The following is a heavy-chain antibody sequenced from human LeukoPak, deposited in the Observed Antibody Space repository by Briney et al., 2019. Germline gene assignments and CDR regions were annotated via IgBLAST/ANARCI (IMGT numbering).Heavy chain of an antibody. Sequence: GGSLRLSCAASGFTLSSYWMSWVRQAPGKGLEWVANIKEDGSEKYYVDSVKGRFTISRDNAKDSLYLQMNSLRAEDTAVYYCARDDGRYFDRLGHDAFDIWGQGTLVTVSS. D-gene: IGHD3-9*01. CDR1: GFTLSSYW. CDR3: ARDDGRYFDRLGHDAFDI. CDR2: IKEDGSEK. V-gene: IGHV3-7*03. J-gene: IGHJ3*02.